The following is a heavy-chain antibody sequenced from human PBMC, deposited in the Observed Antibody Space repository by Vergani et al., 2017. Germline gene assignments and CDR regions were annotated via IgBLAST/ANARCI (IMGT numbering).Heavy chain of an antibody. CDR1: GITFDDYA. CDR2: ISSSSSYI. V-gene: IGHV3-9*01. CDR3: AKDGDLGGLVVGVITTYFDY. D-gene: IGHD3-22*01. J-gene: IGHJ4*02. Sequence: EVQLVESGGDLVQPGRSLRLSCAASGITFDDYAMHWVRQAPGKGLEWVSSISSSSSYIYYADSVKGRFTISRDNAKNSLYLQMNSLRAEDTALYYCAKDGDLGGLVVGVITTYFDYWGQGTLVTVSS.